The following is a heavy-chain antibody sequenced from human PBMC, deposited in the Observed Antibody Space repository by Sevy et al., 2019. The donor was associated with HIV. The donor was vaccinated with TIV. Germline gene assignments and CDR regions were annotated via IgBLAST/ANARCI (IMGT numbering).Heavy chain of an antibody. Sequence: GGSLRVSCAASTFRVIDNYMSWVRQAPGKGLEWVSTIYSGGSTFYADSVKGRFTISRDNSKNTLYLQMNSLRAEDTAVYYCARDRYYDASGYYYYYYGLDVWGQGTTVTVSS. J-gene: IGHJ6*02. D-gene: IGHD3-22*01. CDR1: TFRVIDNY. CDR2: IYSGGST. CDR3: ARDRYYDASGYYYYYYGLDV. V-gene: IGHV3-66*01.